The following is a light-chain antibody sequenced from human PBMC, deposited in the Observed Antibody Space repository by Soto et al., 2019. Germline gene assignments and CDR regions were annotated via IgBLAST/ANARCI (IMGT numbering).Light chain of an antibody. Sequence: DIPMTQSPSTLSASVGDRVTITCRASQSISSGLAWYQQKPGQAPKFLIYKASRLQSGVPSRFSGSGSGTEFTLTISSLQPDDFATYYCQQYNHYWTFGQGTKVEIK. CDR3: QQYNHYWT. CDR2: KAS. V-gene: IGKV1-5*03. CDR1: QSISSG. J-gene: IGKJ1*01.